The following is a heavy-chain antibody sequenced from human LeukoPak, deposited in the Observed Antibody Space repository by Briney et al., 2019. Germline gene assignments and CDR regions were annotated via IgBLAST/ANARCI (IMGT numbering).Heavy chain of an antibody. D-gene: IGHD3-22*01. J-gene: IGHJ4*02. Sequence: GESLKISCQGSGYSFTRKWIGWVRQMPGKGLEWMAIIYPGDSDTRYSPSFQGQVTISADKSINTAYLQWSSLKASDTAMYYCARAVPSSGYYFRWGQGTLVTVSS. V-gene: IGHV5-51*01. CDR2: IYPGDSDT. CDR3: ARAVPSSGYYFR. CDR1: GYSFTRKW.